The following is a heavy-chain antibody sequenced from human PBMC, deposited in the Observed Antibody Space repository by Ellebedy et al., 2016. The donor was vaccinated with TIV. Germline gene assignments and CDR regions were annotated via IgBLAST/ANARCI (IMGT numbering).Heavy chain of an antibody. V-gene: IGHV3-48*02. CDR2: IRSNSATM. D-gene: IGHD5-24*01. J-gene: IGHJ4*02. Sequence: GESLKISCAASGFTFSSYSMNWVRQAPGKGLEWVSYIRSNSATMYYADSVKGRFTISRDNAKNSLYQQMNSLRDEDTAVYYCARGGAGYNSDYFDYWGQGTLVTVSS. CDR3: ARGGAGYNSDYFDY. CDR1: GFTFSSYS.